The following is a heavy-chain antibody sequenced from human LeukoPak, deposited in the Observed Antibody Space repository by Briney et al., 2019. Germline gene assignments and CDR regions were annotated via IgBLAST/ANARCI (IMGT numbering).Heavy chain of an antibody. CDR1: GFTFSSNA. D-gene: IGHD3-3*01. Sequence: PGGSLRLSCAASGFTFSSNAMSWVRQAPGKGLEWVSAISGSGGSTYYADSVKGRFTISRDNSKNTLYLQMNSLRAEDTAVYYCAKPPIFGVVMHLYYFDYWGQGTLVTVSS. CDR2: ISGSGGST. J-gene: IGHJ4*02. V-gene: IGHV3-23*01. CDR3: AKPPIFGVVMHLYYFDY.